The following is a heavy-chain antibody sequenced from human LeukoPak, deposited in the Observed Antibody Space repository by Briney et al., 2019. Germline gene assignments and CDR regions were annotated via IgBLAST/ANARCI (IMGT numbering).Heavy chain of an antibody. CDR1: GGSFSGYY. CDR2: IYYSGST. J-gene: IGHJ4*02. CDR3: ASLYGDYVGFDY. V-gene: IGHV4-34*01. D-gene: IGHD4-17*01. Sequence: PSETLSLTCAVYGGSFSGYYWSWIRQPPGKGLEWIGSIYYSGSTYYKPSLKSRDTISVDTSKNHFSLKLSSVTAADTAVYYCASLYGDYVGFDYWGQGTLVTVSS.